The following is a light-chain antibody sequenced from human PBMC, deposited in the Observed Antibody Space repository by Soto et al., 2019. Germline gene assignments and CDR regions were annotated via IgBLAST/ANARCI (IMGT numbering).Light chain of an antibody. CDR2: GNS. Sequence: QSALTQPPSVSGAPGQRVTISCTGSSSNIGAGYDVHWYQQLPGTAPKLLIYGNSNRPSGVPDRFSGSKSGTSASLAITGLQAEDVADYYCQSYDSSLSGSWVFGGGTKLTVL. CDR3: QSYDSSLSGSWV. CDR1: SSNIGAGYD. J-gene: IGLJ3*02. V-gene: IGLV1-40*01.